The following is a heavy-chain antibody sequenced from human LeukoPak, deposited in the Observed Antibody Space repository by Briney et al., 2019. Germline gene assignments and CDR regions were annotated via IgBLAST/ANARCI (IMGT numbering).Heavy chain of an antibody. Sequence: GGSLRLSCAASGFTLSSYAMSWVRQAPGKGLEWVSAISVSGNTYHADSVKGRFTISRDNSKNTLYLQMNSLRAEDTAVYYCAKGVCGGDCYSFDYWGQGTLVTVSS. V-gene: IGHV3-23*01. J-gene: IGHJ4*02. CDR1: GFTLSSYA. CDR3: AKGVCGGDCYSFDY. D-gene: IGHD2-21*02. CDR2: ISVSGNT.